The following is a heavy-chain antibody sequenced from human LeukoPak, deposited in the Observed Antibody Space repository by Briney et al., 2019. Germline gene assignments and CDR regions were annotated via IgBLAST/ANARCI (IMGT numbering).Heavy chain of an antibody. CDR3: ARVNSPRYCSSTSCYFYYYYMDV. D-gene: IGHD2-2*01. CDR2: IYYSGST. Sequence: PSETLSLTCTVSGGSISSYYWSWIRQPPGKGLEWIGYIYYSGSTNYNPSLKSRVTISVDTSKNQFSLKLSSVTAADTAVYYCARVNSPRYCSSTSCYFYYYYMDVWGKGTTVTVSS. J-gene: IGHJ6*03. V-gene: IGHV4-59*01. CDR1: GGSISSYY.